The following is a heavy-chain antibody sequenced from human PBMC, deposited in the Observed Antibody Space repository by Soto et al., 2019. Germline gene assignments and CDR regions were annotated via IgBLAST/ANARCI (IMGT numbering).Heavy chain of an antibody. D-gene: IGHD2-15*01. CDR3: AKDVVAAASVETSPFDL. CDR1: GFTFSSYA. J-gene: IGHJ4*02. Sequence: EEQLLESGGDLVQPGGSLRLSCAASGFTFSSYAMGWVRQAPGKGLEWVSVIDGSGGDISLADSVKGRFTISRDNSKSTLFLHMNRLRVEDTGRYYCAKDVVAAASVETSPFDLWGQGTLVTVSS. CDR2: IDGSGGDI. V-gene: IGHV3-23*01.